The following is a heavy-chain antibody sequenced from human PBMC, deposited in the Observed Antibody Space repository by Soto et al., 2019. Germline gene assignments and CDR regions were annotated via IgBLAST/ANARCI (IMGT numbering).Heavy chain of an antibody. D-gene: IGHD6-6*01. Sequence: GGSLRLSCAASGFTFSSYAMSWVRQAPGKGLEWVSAISGSGGSTYYADSVKGRFTISRDNSKNTLYLQMNSLRAEDTAVYYCAKEGSIAARPGNDAFDSWGQGTMVTV. CDR1: GFTFSSYA. CDR2: ISGSGGST. J-gene: IGHJ3*02. CDR3: AKEGSIAARPGNDAFDS. V-gene: IGHV3-23*01.